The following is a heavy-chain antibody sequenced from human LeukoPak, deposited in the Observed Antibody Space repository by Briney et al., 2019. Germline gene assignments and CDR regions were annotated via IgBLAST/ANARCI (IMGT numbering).Heavy chain of an antibody. D-gene: IGHD3-10*01. CDR3: ASARSGVFDY. CDR1: GFTFSSYA. Sequence: GRSLRLSCAASGFTFSSYAMHWVRQAPGKGLEWVAVISYDGSNKYYADSVKGRFTISRDNSKNTLYLQMNSLRAEDTAVYYCASARSGVFDYWGQGTLSPSPQ. V-gene: IGHV3-30-3*01. CDR2: ISYDGSNK. J-gene: IGHJ4*02.